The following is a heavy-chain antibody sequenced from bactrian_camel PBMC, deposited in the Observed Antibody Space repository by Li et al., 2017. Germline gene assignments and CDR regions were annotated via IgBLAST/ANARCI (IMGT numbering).Heavy chain of an antibody. CDR2: IDMDGPT. CDR3: ASTRARVGLGWWQLLRPSEYTY. CDR1: GVDYSTFC. J-gene: IGHJ4*01. Sequence: HVQLVESGEAAVQAGGSLTLSCVVSGVDYSTFCMAWFRQAPGKEREGVATIDMDGPTNYTESVKGRLIISKDNAKNTLSLQMNDLKPEDTGVYYCASTRARVGLGWWQLLRPSEYTYWGQGTQVTVS. V-gene: IGHV3S53*01. D-gene: IGHD7*01.